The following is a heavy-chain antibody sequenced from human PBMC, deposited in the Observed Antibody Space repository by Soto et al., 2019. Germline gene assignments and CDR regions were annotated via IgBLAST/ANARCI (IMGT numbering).Heavy chain of an antibody. J-gene: IGHJ4*02. CDR3: ARGFTIFGVPLDY. CDR2: IYYSGST. Sequence: SETLSLTCTVSGGSISSSSYYWGWIRQPPGKGLEWIGSIYYSGSTYYNPSLKSRVTISVDTSKNQFSLKLSSVTAADTAVYYCARGFTIFGVPLDYWGQGTLVTVSS. V-gene: IGHV4-39*01. D-gene: IGHD3-3*01. CDR1: GGSISSSSYY.